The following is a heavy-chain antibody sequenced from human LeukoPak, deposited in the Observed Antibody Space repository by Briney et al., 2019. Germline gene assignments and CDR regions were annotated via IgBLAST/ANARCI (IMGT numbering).Heavy chain of an antibody. CDR2: ISGSGGST. J-gene: IGHJ4*02. D-gene: IGHD3-22*01. Sequence: GGSLRLSCAASGFTFSSYAMSWVRQAPGKGLEWVSAISGSGGSTYYADSVKGRFTISRDNSKNTLYLQMNSLRAEDTAVYYCAKLGILNYYDSSGLDYWGQGTLVTVS. CDR3: AKLGILNYYDSSGLDY. V-gene: IGHV3-23*01. CDR1: GFTFSSYA.